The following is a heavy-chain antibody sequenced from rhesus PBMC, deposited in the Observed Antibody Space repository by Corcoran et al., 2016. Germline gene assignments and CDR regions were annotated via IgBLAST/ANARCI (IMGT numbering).Heavy chain of an antibody. Sequence: QLQLQESGPGLVKPSETLSLTCAVSVGSISSNYCSWIRQPPGKGLECIGRISGSGGSTDYNRALQSRVTISTDTSKNQFSLKLSSVTAADTAVYYCASSPPYFDYWGQGVLVTVSS. CDR3: ASSPPYFDY. CDR1: VGSISSNY. V-gene: IGHV4-173*01. D-gene: IGHD3S6*01. CDR2: ISGSGGST. J-gene: IGHJ4*01.